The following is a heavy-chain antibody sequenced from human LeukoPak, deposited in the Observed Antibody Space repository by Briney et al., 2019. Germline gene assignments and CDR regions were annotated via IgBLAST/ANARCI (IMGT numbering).Heavy chain of an antibody. V-gene: IGHV4-31*03. D-gene: IGHD1-1*01. CDR2: IYYSGST. CDR1: GGSISSGGYY. J-gene: IGHJ4*02. Sequence: SETLSLTCTVSGGSISSGGYYWRWIRQHPGKGLEWIGYIYYSGSTYYNPSLKSRVTISVDTSKNQFSLKLSSVTAADTAVYYCARVLQNGNDGPILDYWGQGTLVTVSS. CDR3: ARVLQNGNDGPILDY.